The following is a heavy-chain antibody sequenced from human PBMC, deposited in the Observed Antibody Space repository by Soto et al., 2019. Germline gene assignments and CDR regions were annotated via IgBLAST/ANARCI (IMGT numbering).Heavy chain of an antibody. D-gene: IGHD2-15*01. Sequence: HPGGSLRLSCAASGFTFSSYAMSWVRQAPGKGLEWVSAISGSGGSTYYADSVKGRFTISRDNSKNTLYLQMNSLRAEDTAVYYCAKTKRGVVVVVAATPSYGMDVRGQGTTVTVSS. J-gene: IGHJ6*02. CDR2: ISGSGGST. CDR1: GFTFSSYA. CDR3: AKTKRGVVVVVAATPSYGMDV. V-gene: IGHV3-23*01.